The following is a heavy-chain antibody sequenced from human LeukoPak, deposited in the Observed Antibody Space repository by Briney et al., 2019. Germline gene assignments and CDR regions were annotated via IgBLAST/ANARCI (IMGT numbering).Heavy chain of an antibody. CDR2: TRTKAKDYTT. CDR1: GFTFSDHY. V-gene: IGHV3-72*01. Sequence: GGSLRLSCATSGFTFSDHYMDWVRQAPGKGLEWVARTRTKAKDYTTEYAASVKGRFTVSRDESMHSLYLQMNSLKTEDTAVYYCARGPTVTFNYHYGMDVWGQGTTVTVSS. D-gene: IGHD4-17*01. J-gene: IGHJ6*02. CDR3: ARGPTVTFNYHYGMDV.